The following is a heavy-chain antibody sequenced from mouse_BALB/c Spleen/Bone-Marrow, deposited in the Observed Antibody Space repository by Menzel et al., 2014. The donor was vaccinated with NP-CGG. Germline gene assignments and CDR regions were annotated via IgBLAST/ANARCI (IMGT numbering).Heavy chain of an antibody. CDR1: GFTFTDYY. Sequence: EVYLVESGGGLVQPGGSLRLSCATSGFTFTDYYMSWVRQPPGKALEWLGFIRNKAKGYTSENSASVKGRFTISRDNSQSILYLQMNTLRAEDSATYYRARDINYDIYWYFDVWGAGTTVTVSS. D-gene: IGHD2-4*01. V-gene: IGHV7-3*02. J-gene: IGHJ1*01. CDR2: IRNKAKGYTS. CDR3: ARDINYDIYWYFDV.